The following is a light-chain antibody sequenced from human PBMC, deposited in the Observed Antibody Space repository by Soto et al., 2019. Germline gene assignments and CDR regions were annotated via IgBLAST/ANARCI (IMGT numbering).Light chain of an antibody. CDR2: AAS. CDR3: HKSDTVPQT. Sequence: DIQMTQSPASLSASVGDRVTITCRASQGIIDYVAWFQQKPGQVPNLLIYAASTLVSGVPSRFSGSGAGTDFTLTISSLQPEDVATHYCHKSDTVPQTFGPGTKVEIK. CDR1: QGIIDY. V-gene: IGKV1-27*01. J-gene: IGKJ1*01.